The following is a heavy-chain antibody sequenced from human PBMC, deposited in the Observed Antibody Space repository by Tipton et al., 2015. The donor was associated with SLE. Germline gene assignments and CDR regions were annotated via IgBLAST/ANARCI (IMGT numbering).Heavy chain of an antibody. CDR1: RFTFSSYA. CDR2: ISNSGHST. Sequence: SLRLSCASSRFTFSSYAMTWVRQAPGQGLEWVSAISNSGHSTFYADSVKGRFTISRDNSKNTLYLQMNSLRADDTAVYYCAKDISLMTTVTPEAFDIWGQGTMVTVSS. CDR3: AKDISLMTTVTPEAFDI. V-gene: IGHV3-23*01. D-gene: IGHD4-17*01. J-gene: IGHJ3*02.